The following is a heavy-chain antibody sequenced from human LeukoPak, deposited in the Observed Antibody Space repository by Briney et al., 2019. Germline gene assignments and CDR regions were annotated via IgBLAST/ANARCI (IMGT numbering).Heavy chain of an antibody. V-gene: IGHV1-18*01. Sequence: ASVKVSCKASGYTFTSYGISWLRQAPGQGLEWMGWISAYNGNTNYAQKLQGRVTMTTDTSTSTAYMELRSLRSDDTAVYYCARVLLVFGVVIISHFDYWGQGTLVTVSS. J-gene: IGHJ4*02. D-gene: IGHD3-3*01. CDR2: ISAYNGNT. CDR3: ARVLLVFGVVIISHFDY. CDR1: GYTFTSYG.